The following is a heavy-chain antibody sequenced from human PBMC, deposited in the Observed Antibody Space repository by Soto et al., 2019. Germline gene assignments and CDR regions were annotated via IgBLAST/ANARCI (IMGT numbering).Heavy chain of an antibody. Sequence: EVQLQESGGGLVQPGGSLRLSCAASGITIRNYPMSWVRQAPGKGLDWVSGISGSGDRTYYADSAKGRFTISKDFSTNSLSLQLDSLRVDDTAVYFCVKDDGRNPSTEPHWGQGTLVNVSS. V-gene: IGHV3-23*01. CDR3: VKDDGRNPSTEPH. CDR2: ISGSGDRT. D-gene: IGHD4-17*01. J-gene: IGHJ4*02. CDR1: GITIRNYP.